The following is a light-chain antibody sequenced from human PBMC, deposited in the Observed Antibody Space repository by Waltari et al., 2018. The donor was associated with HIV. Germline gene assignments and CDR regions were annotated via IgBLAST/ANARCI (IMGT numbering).Light chain of an antibody. Sequence: EIVMTQSPATLSVSPGERATLSCRASQSIGSRLAWYQQKPGQAPRLLIYVASTRATGIPARISGSGSGTDCTLTISSLQSEDVAVYYCQQYNSWPPYTFGQGTKLEIK. CDR1: QSIGSR. CDR3: QQYNSWPPYT. V-gene: IGKV3-15*01. J-gene: IGKJ2*01. CDR2: VAS.